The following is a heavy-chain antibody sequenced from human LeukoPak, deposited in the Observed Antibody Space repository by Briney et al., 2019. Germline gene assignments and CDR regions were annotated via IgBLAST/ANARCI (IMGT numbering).Heavy chain of an antibody. CDR3: ARATSSSHPRRAWYFDL. D-gene: IGHD6-13*01. CDR2: IIPIFGTA. J-gene: IGHJ2*01. CDR1: GGTFSSYA. V-gene: IGHV1-69*01. Sequence: GSSVKVSCKASGGTFSSYAISWVRQAPGQGLEWMGGIIPIFGTANYAQKFQGRVTITADESTSTAYMELSSLRSEDTAVYYCARATSSSHPRRAWYFDLWGRGTLVTVSS.